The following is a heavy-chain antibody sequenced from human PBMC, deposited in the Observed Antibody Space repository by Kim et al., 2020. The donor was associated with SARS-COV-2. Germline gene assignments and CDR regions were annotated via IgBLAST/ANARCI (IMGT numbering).Heavy chain of an antibody. CDR3: AKEKDYYDSSGYYPDAFDI. J-gene: IGHJ3*02. V-gene: IGHV3-23*01. CDR1: GFTFSSYA. D-gene: IGHD3-22*01. CDR2: ISGSGGST. Sequence: GGSLRLSCAASGFTFSSYAMSWVRQAPGKGLEWVSAISGSGGSTYYADSVKGRFTISRDNSKNTLYLQMNSLRAEDTAVYYCAKEKDYYDSSGYYPDAFDIWGQGTLVTVSS.